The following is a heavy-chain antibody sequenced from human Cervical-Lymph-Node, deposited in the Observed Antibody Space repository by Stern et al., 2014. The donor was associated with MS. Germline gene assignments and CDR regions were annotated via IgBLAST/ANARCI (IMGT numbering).Heavy chain of an antibody. J-gene: IGHJ4*02. CDR2: IFPRGKT. Sequence: VQLQESGPGLVKPSGTLSLTCAVSGGFISSDNWWSWVRQPPGKGLEWIGEIFPRGKTHHNPPLQSRVTLSVDKSKNQFSLKLNSLTAADTAVYYCARASYNVLTDYYMGLIDYWGQGTLVTVSS. CDR3: ARASYNVLTDYYMGLIDY. D-gene: IGHD3-9*01. V-gene: IGHV4-4*02. CDR1: GGFISSDNW.